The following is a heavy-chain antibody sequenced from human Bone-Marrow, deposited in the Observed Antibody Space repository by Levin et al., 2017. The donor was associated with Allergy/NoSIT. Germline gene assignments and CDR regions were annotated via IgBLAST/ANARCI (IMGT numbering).Heavy chain of an antibody. CDR2: IYYTGST. Sequence: SQTLSLTCSVSCGSIHSASYYWGWIRQPPGKGLEWVGNIYYTGSTYYNPSLRSRVTISVDTSKHQFSLKLNSVTAADTAVYYCVSGLSVRQWPRGDAFDIWGQGTMVTVSS. V-gene: IGHV4-39*07. CDR3: VSGLSVRQWPRGDAFDI. D-gene: IGHD6-19*01. J-gene: IGHJ3*02. CDR1: CGSIHSASYY.